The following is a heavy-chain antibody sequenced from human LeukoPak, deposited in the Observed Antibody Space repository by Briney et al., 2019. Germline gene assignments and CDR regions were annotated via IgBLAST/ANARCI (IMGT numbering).Heavy chain of an antibody. J-gene: IGHJ4*02. D-gene: IGHD4-23*01. CDR1: GYTFTSYY. V-gene: IGHV1-46*01. CDR2: INPSGGST. CDR3: ARNGVVETPTYYFNN. Sequence: ASVKVSCKASGYTFTSYYMHWVRQAPGQGLEWMGIINPSGGSTSYAQKFQGRVTMTRDTSTSTVYMELSSLRSEDTAVYYCARNGVVETPTYYFNNWGQGTLVTVSS.